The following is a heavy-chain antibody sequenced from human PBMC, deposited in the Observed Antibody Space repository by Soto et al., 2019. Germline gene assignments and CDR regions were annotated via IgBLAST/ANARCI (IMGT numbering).Heavy chain of an antibody. CDR2: IYHSGST. CDR1: GGSISSGGYS. J-gene: IGHJ4*02. D-gene: IGHD3-10*01. Sequence: SETLSLTCAVYGGSISSGGYSWSWIRQPPGKGLEWIGYIYHSGSTYYNPSLKSRVTISEDRSKNQFSLKLSSVTAADTAVYYCARLPMVWGQGTLVTVSS. V-gene: IGHV4-30-2*01. CDR3: ARLPMV.